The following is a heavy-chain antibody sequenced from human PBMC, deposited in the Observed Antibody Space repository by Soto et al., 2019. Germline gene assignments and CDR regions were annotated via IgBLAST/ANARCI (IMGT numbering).Heavy chain of an antibody. Sequence: SETLSLTCTVSGASVSSSSYHWSWIRQPPGKRLEWIGHIHYSGSTNYNPSLKSRVAISVDTSKNQFSLRLSSVTAADTAVYYCSRGNYYGSGSYYSWFDPWGQGTLVTGSS. J-gene: IGHJ5*02. CDR1: GASVSSSSYH. CDR3: SRGNYYGSGSYYSWFDP. V-gene: IGHV4-61*01. CDR2: IHYSGST. D-gene: IGHD3-10*01.